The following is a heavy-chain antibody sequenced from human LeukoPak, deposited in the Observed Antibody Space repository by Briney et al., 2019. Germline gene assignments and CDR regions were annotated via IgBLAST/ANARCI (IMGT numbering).Heavy chain of an antibody. CDR1: GGSISSYY. CDR2: IYYSGST. J-gene: IGHJ5*02. CDR3: ARWALGFDP. V-gene: IGHV4-59*01. Sequence: SETLSLTCTVSGGSISSYYWSWIRQPPGKGLEWSGYIYYSGSTNYNPSLKSRVTISVDTSKNQFSLKLSSVTAADTAVYYCARWALGFDPWGQGTLVTVSS.